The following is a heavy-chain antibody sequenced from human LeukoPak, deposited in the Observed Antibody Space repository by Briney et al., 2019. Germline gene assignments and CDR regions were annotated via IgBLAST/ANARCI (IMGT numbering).Heavy chain of an antibody. CDR3: ARDPRHSYYYFDY. D-gene: IGHD1-26*01. Sequence: PGGSLRLSCAASGFTFSSYWMHWVRQAPGKGLEWVSAISGSGGSTYYADSVKGRFTISRDNSKNTLYLQMNSLRAEDTAVYYCARDPRHSYYYFDYWGQGTLVTVSS. V-gene: IGHV3-23*01. J-gene: IGHJ4*02. CDR1: GFTFSSYW. CDR2: ISGSGGST.